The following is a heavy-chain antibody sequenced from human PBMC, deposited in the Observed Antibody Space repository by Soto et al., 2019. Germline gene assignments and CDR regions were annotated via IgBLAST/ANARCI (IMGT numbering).Heavy chain of an antibody. D-gene: IGHD6-25*01. J-gene: IGHJ5*02. CDR1: GGSFSGYY. Sequence: TLSLTCAFYGGSFSGYYWSLIRQPPGKGLEWIGEISRSGSTNCNPSLNIRVTISVDTSKNQLSLKLSSVTAADTAVYYCARTRTRSRIAAAGPKSWFDXWGQGTLVTVSX. CDR3: ARTRTRSRIAAAGPKSWFDX. V-gene: IGHV4-34*01. CDR2: ISRSGST.